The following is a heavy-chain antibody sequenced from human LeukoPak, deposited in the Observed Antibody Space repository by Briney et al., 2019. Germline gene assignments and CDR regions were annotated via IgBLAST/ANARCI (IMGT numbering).Heavy chain of an antibody. CDR3: ARGGTTQWYNWFDP. Sequence: SETLSLTCAVSGGSISSGGYSWSWIRQPPGKGLEWIGYIYHSGNTYYNPSLKSRVTISVDRSKNQFSLKLSSVTAADTAVYYCARGGTTQWYNWFDPWGQGTLVTVSS. D-gene: IGHD1-26*01. CDR1: GGSISSGGYS. V-gene: IGHV4-30-2*01. J-gene: IGHJ5*02. CDR2: IYHSGNT.